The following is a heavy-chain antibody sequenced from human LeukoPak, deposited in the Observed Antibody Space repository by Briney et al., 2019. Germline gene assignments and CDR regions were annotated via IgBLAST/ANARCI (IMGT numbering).Heavy chain of an antibody. CDR1: GFTFSSYS. J-gene: IGHJ4*02. Sequence: GGSLRLSCAASGFTFSSYSMNWVRQAPGKGLEWVSSISSSSSYIYYADSVKGRFTISRDNAKNSLYLQMNSLRAEDTVVYYCASGGSGYDVDYWGQGTLVTVSS. CDR3: ASGGSGYDVDY. D-gene: IGHD5-12*01. CDR2: ISSSSSYI. V-gene: IGHV3-21*01.